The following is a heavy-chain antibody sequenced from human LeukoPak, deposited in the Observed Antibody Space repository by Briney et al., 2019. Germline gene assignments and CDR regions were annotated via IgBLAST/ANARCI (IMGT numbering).Heavy chain of an antibody. CDR3: ASRGYSPYYYYYMDV. V-gene: IGHV3-7*01. J-gene: IGHJ6*03. D-gene: IGHD5-18*01. CDR2: IKQDGSEK. CDR1: GFIFSSYW. Sequence: GGSLRLSCAASGFIFSSYWMSWVRQAPGKGLEWVANIKQDGSEKYYVDSVKGRFTISRDNAKNSLYLQMNSLRAEDTAVYYCASRGYSPYYYYYMDVWGKGTTVTVSS.